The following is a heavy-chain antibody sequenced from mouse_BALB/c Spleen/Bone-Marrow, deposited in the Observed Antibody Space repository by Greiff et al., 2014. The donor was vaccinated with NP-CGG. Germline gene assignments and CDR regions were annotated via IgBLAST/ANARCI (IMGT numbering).Heavy chain of an antibody. Sequence: QVQLQQSGAELVKPGASVRLSCKASGYSFTTYWIHWVKQRPGQGLEWIGEINPSNGRTNYNEKFKSKATLTVDKSSSTAYMQLSSLTSEDSAVYYCARYDGPGCFAYWGQGTLVTVSA. J-gene: IGHJ3*01. CDR3: ARYDGPGCFAY. D-gene: IGHD2-3*01. CDR2: INPSNGRT. V-gene: IGHV1S81*02. CDR1: GYSFTTYW.